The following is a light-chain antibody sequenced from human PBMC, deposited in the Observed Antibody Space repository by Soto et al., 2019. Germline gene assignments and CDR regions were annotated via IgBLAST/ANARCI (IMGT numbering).Light chain of an antibody. Sequence: DIQMTQSPSSVSASVGDRVTITCRASQGISSLLAWYQQKPGKAPKLLIYAASSLQSEVPSRFSGSGSGTDFTLTISSLQPEDFATYYCQQANSFPPWPFGQGTKVAIK. CDR2: AAS. CDR1: QGISSL. V-gene: IGKV1-12*01. J-gene: IGKJ1*01. CDR3: QQANSFPPWP.